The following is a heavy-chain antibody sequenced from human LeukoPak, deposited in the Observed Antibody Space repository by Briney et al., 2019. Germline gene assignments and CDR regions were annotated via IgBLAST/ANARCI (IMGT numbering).Heavy chain of an antibody. D-gene: IGHD3-22*01. CDR2: IYPGDSDT. Sequence: GESLKISCKGSGYSFTSYWIGWVRQMPGKGLEWMGIIYPGDSDTRHSPSFQGQVTISADKSISTAYLQWSSLKASDTAMYYCASSYYYDSSGYYPPGYWGQGTLVTVSS. J-gene: IGHJ4*02. CDR3: ASSYYYDSSGYYPPGY. V-gene: IGHV5-51*01. CDR1: GYSFTSYW.